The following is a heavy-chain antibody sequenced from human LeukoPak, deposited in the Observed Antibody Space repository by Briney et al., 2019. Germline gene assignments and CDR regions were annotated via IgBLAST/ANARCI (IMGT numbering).Heavy chain of an antibody. J-gene: IGHJ4*02. V-gene: IGHV4-34*01. CDR2: MDPSGRT. CDR3: ARGLKPYCTNGVCYTGDF. D-gene: IGHD2-8*01. CDR1: GGSLSGFY. Sequence: RPSETLSLTCGVYGGSLSGFYWNWIRQPPGKGLEWIGEMDPSGRTTYNPSLKSRVSTSLDTSKNQFSLKLSSVTAADTAVYYCARGLKPYCTNGVCYTGDFWGQGTLVTVSP.